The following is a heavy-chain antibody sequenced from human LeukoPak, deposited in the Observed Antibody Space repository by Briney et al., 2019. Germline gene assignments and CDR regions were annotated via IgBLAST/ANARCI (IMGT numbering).Heavy chain of an antibody. CDR1: GGSFSGYY. J-gene: IGHJ4*02. V-gene: IGHV4-34*01. Sequence: PSETLSLTCAVYGGSFSGYYWSWIRQPPGKGLEWIGEINHSGSTNYSPSLKSRVTISVDTSKNQFSLKLSPVTAADTAVYYCARVRRVLRYFDWPTPNDYWGQGTLVTVSS. D-gene: IGHD3-9*01. CDR3: ARVRRVLRYFDWPTPNDY. CDR2: INHSGST.